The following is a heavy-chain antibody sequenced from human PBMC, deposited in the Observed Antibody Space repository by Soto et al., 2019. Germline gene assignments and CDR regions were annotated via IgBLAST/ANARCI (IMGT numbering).Heavy chain of an antibody. V-gene: IGHV4-30-4*01. Sequence: SEALSLTCSVSGASISNLDYFWAWIRQPPGQALEYIGYIYKSATTYYNPSFESRVAISVDTSKSQFSLNVTSVTAADTAVYFCARGRYCLTGRCFPNWFDSWGQGALVTVSS. CDR2: IYKSATT. CDR3: ARGRYCLTGRCFPNWFDS. CDR1: GASISNLDYF. D-gene: IGHD7-27*01. J-gene: IGHJ5*01.